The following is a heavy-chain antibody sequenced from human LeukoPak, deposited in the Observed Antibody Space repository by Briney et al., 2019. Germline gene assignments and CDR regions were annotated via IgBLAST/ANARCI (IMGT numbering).Heavy chain of an antibody. CDR1: GYTFTSYY. J-gene: IGHJ4*02. V-gene: IGHV1-46*01. CDR2: INPTGGST. CDR3: ARARTRYSSGWYYY. Sequence: ASVKVSCKASGYTFTSYYMHWVRQAPGQGLEWMGLINPTGGSTGYAQKFQGRVTMTRNTSISTAYMELSSLRSEDTAVYYCARARTRYSSGWYYYWGQGTLVTVSS. D-gene: IGHD6-19*01.